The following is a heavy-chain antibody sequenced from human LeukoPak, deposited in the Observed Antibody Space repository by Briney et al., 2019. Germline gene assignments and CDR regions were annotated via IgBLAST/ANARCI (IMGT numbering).Heavy chain of an antibody. D-gene: IGHD2-2*01. V-gene: IGHV1-69*13. J-gene: IGHJ6*04. CDR3: ARANPPSSPPVYYYYYGMDV. CDR1: GGTFSSYA. CDR2: IIPIFGTA. Sequence: SVKVPCKASGGTFSSYAISWVRQAPGQGLEWMGGIIPIFGTANYAQKFQGRVTITADESTSTAYMELSSLRSEDTAVYYCARANPPSSPPVYYYYYGMDVWGKGTAVTVSS.